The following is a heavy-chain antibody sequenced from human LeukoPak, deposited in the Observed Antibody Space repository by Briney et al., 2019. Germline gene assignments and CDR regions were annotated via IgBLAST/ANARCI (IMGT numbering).Heavy chain of an antibody. Sequence: PGGSLRLSCAASGFTFSSYGMHWVRQAPGKGLEWVAFIRYDGSNKYYADSVKGRFTISRDNSKNTLYLQMNSLRAEDTAVYYCAKDRHKLYYDSSGYRLDYWAREPWSPSPQ. CDR3: AKDRHKLYYDSSGYRLDY. CDR1: GFTFSSYG. V-gene: IGHV3-30*02. CDR2: IRYDGSNK. J-gene: IGHJ4*02. D-gene: IGHD3-22*01.